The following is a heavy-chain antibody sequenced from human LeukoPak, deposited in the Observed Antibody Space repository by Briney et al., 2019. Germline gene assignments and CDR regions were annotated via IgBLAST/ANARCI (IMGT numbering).Heavy chain of an antibody. D-gene: IGHD3-3*01. CDR1: GFTFSSYA. CDR3: ARDLGWSGPSFDY. V-gene: IGHV3-30*02. J-gene: IGHJ4*02. Sequence: GGSLRLSCAASGFTFSSYAMSWVRQAPGKGLEWVAFIRYDGSNKYYADSVKGRFTISRDSSKNTLYLQMNSLRAEDTAVYYCARDLGWSGPSFDYWGQGTLVTVSS. CDR2: IRYDGSNK.